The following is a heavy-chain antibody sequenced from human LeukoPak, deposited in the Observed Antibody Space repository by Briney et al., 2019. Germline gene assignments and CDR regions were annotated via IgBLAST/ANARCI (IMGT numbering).Heavy chain of an antibody. J-gene: IGHJ4*02. CDR3: ARDLAGFGGYSYGMVDY. V-gene: IGHV6-1*01. CDR1: GDSVSSNSAA. CDR2: TYYRSEWHN. Sequence: SQTLSLTCAISGDSVSSNSAAWNWIRQSPSRGLEWLGRTYYRSEWHNDYAVSVKSRIIISPDTSKNQSSLQLKSVTPEDTAVYYCARDLAGFGGYSYGMVDYWGQGTPVTVSS. D-gene: IGHD5-18*01.